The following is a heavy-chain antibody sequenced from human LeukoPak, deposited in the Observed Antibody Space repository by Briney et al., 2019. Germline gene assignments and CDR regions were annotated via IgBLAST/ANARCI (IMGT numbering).Heavy chain of an antibody. CDR1: GGSFSGYY. V-gene: IGHV4-34*01. CDR2: INHSGST. J-gene: IGHJ4*02. D-gene: IGHD6-6*01. Sequence: SETLSLTCAVYGGSFSGYYWSWTRQPPGKGLEWIGEINHSGSTNYNPSLKSRVTISVDTSKNQFSLKLSSVTAADTAVYYCARGLYSSSPVDYWGQGTLVTVSS. CDR3: ARGLYSSSPVDY.